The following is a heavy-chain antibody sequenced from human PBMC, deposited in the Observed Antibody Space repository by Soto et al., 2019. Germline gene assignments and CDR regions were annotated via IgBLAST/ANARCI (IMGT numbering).Heavy chain of an antibody. CDR2: IYSGGRN. CDR3: ARGSSRWDY. V-gene: IGHV4-61*02. D-gene: IGHD6-13*01. J-gene: IGHJ4*02. Sequence: SETLSLTCTVSGGPIRSSSHYWSWIRQPAGKGLEWIGRIYSGGRNNYNPSLKSRVTMSVDTSKNQFSLRLSSVTAADTAMYYCARGSSRWDYWGQGTLVTVSS. CDR1: GGPIRSSSHY.